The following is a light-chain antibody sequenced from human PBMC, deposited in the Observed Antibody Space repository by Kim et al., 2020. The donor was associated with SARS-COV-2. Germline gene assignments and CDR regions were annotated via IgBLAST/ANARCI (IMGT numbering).Light chain of an antibody. J-gene: IGKJ1*01. V-gene: IGKV3-20*01. CDR3: QQYGSSPRT. Sequence: SPGERATPSCRARQSVSSSYLAWYQQNPGHAPRLLIYGASSRATGIPARFSGSGSGTDFTLTISRLEPEDFAVYYCQQYGSSPRTFGQGTKVDIK. CDR2: GAS. CDR1: QSVSSSY.